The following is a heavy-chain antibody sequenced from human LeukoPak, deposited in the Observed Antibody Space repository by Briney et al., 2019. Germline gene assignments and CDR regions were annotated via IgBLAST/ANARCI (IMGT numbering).Heavy chain of an antibody. CDR2: IKSDGRST. J-gene: IGHJ4*02. CDR3: ARDGLYSRGDELDY. D-gene: IGHD6-19*01. Sequence: PGGSLRLSCVASGFTLSNYWMHWVRQPPGKGLVWVSRIKSDGRSTSYADSVKGRFTISRDNAKNTLYLQMNSLRADDTAVYFCARDGLYSRGDELDYWGQGTLVTVSS. V-gene: IGHV3-74*01. CDR1: GFTLSNYW.